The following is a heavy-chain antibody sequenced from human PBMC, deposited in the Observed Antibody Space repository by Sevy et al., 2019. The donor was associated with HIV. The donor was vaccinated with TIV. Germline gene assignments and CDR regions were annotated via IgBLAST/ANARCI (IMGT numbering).Heavy chain of an antibody. CDR3: ARDREWLLLPPYYFDY. CDR1: GFTFSSYA. J-gene: IGHJ4*02. CDR2: ISYDGSNK. Sequence: GGSLRLSCAASGFTFSSYAMHWVRQAPGKGLEWVAVISYDGSNKYYAHSVKGRFTISRDNSKNTLYLQMNSLRAEDTAVYYCARDREWLLLPPYYFDYWGQGTLVTVSS. D-gene: IGHD3-22*01. V-gene: IGHV3-30-3*01.